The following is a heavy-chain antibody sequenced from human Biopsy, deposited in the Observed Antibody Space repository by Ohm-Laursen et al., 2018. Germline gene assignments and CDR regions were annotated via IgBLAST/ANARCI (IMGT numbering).Heavy chain of an antibody. Sequence: GTLSLTCTVSGDSVSSGSFYWTWIRQPPGLGLEYIGYIYDRGSTANYNPSLESRVTMSVDTPKNQFSLKLSSVTAADTAIYYCARGMRSSGWPYFDSWGQGTLVTVSS. CDR1: GDSVSSGSFY. CDR3: ARGMRSSGWPYFDS. V-gene: IGHV4-61*01. CDR2: IYDRGSTA. D-gene: IGHD6-19*01. J-gene: IGHJ4*02.